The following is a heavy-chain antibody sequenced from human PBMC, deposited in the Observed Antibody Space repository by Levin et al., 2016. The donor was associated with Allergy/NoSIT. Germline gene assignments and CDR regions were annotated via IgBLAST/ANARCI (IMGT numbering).Heavy chain of an antibody. D-gene: IGHD4-11*01. CDR3: AGGIDYLGSEAY. Sequence: SETLSLTCTVSAGSISSGSYYWSWIRQPAGKGLEWIGRIHTSGSTNYNPSLKSRVTVSVDTSKKQFSLKLSSVTAADTAVYYCAGGIDYLGSEAYWGQGTLVTVSS. V-gene: IGHV4-61*02. J-gene: IGHJ4*02. CDR1: AGSISSGSYY. CDR2: IHTSGST.